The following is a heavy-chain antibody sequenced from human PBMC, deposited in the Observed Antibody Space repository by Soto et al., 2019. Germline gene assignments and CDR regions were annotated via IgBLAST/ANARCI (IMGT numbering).Heavy chain of an antibody. CDR3: ARDRAAGTTSLFDP. CDR1: GFTFSDYG. V-gene: IGHV3-33*01. CDR2: IWYDGSNK. J-gene: IGHJ5*02. Sequence: QVQLVESGGGVVQPGRSLRLSCAASGFTFSDYGMHWVRQAPGKGLEWVAVIWYDGSNKYYADSVKGRFTIFRDNFKTTLYLQMNGLRAEDTAVYYCARDRAAGTTSLFDPWGQGTRVTVSS. D-gene: IGHD1-7*01.